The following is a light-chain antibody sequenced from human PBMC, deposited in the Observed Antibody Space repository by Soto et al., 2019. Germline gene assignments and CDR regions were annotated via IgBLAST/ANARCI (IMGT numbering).Light chain of an antibody. CDR3: QQTYSDIS. J-gene: IGKJ4*01. CDR1: RTITTY. V-gene: IGKV1-39*01. Sequence: DVRMTQSPSSLSSSVGDTITITCRASRTITTYFNWFQQKPGEPPRLLLYGGSTLHDGVPSRFSGSGSGADFTLTISGLQPEDFASYHCQQTYSDISFGGGTKV. CDR2: GGS.